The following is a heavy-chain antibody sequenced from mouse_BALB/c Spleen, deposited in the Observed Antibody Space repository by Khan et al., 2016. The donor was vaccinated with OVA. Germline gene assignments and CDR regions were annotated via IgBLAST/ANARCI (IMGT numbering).Heavy chain of an antibody. V-gene: IGHV3-2*02. D-gene: IGHD1-1*02. CDR3: ARRAYYANWYFDV. J-gene: IGHJ1*01. CDR1: GYSITSDYA. CDR2: ISYSGSI. Sequence: EVQLVESGPGLVKPSQSLSLTCTVTGYSITSDYAWNWIRQFPGNKLEWMGYISYSGSISHNPSLKSRISNTRDTSKNQFFLQLNSVTTGDTATYYCARRAYYANWYFDVWGAGTTVTVSS.